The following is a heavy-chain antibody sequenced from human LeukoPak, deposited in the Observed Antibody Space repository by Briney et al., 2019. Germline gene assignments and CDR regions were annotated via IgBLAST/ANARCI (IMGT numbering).Heavy chain of an antibody. D-gene: IGHD3-10*02. CDR3: ATECSGSYYNGDAAFDI. CDR2: FDPEDGET. J-gene: IGHJ3*02. Sequence: ASVKISCKVSGYTLTELSMHWVRQAPGKGLEWMGGFDPEDGETIYAQKFQGRVTMTEDTSTDTAYMELSSLRSEDTAVYYCATECSGSYYNGDAAFDIWGQGTMVTVSS. CDR1: GYTLTELS. V-gene: IGHV1-24*01.